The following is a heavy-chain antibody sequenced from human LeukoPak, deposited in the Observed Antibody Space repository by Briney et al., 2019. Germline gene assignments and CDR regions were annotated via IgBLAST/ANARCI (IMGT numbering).Heavy chain of an antibody. CDR2: IDPSGSYT. D-gene: IGHD3-9*01. CDR1: GFSFTSYW. V-gene: IGHV5-10-1*01. CDR3: ARVKDWWFDP. Sequence: HGESLKISCKGSGFSFTSYWISWVRQMPGKGLEWMGRIDPSGSYTNYSPSFQGHVTISADKSISTAYLQWSSLKASDTAMYYCARVKDWWFDPWGQGTLVTVSS. J-gene: IGHJ5*02.